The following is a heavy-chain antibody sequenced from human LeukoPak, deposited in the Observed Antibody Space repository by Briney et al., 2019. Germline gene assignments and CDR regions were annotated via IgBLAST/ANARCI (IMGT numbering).Heavy chain of an antibody. V-gene: IGHV1-8*01. J-gene: IGHJ4*02. CDR2: MNPNSGDT. CDR1: GNTFTSYD. D-gene: IGHD3-10*01. CDR3: ATTRGSGSYYNGYDS. Sequence: GASVKVSCKSSGNTFTSYDINWVRQATGQGLEWMGWMNPNSGDTGYAQKFQGRVTMTRRTSISTVYMELSSLTSEDTAVYYCATTRGSGSYYNGYDSWGQGALVTVSS.